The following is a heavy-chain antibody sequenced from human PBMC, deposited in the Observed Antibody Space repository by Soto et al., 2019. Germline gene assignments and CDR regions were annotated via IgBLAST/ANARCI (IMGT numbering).Heavy chain of an antibody. Sequence: GGSLSLSCAASGFTFSSYAMSWVRQAPGKGLEWVSAISGSGGSTYYADSVKGRFTISRDNSKNTLYLQMNSLRSDDTAVYYCARSPYRLSSGWLLWGQGTLVTVSS. CDR1: GFTFSSYA. CDR2: ISGSGGST. D-gene: IGHD6-19*01. V-gene: IGHV3-23*01. J-gene: IGHJ4*02. CDR3: ARSPYRLSSGWLL.